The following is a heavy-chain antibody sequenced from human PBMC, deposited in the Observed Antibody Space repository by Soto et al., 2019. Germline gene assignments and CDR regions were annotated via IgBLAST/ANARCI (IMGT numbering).Heavy chain of an antibody. Sequence: QVQLVESGGGLVKPGGSLRLSCAASGFTFSDYYMTWIRQAPGKGLEWVSYISSSGSTIYYADSVKGRFTASRDNAKKSLYLQKNSLRAEDTAVYYCAREEGSSSSHYYYGMDVWGQGTTVTVSS. CDR1: GFTFSDYY. D-gene: IGHD6-6*01. CDR3: AREEGSSSSHYYYGMDV. CDR2: ISSSGSTI. V-gene: IGHV3-11*01. J-gene: IGHJ6*02.